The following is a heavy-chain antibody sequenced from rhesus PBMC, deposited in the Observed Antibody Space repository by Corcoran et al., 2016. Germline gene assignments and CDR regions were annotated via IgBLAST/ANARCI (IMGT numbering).Heavy chain of an antibody. CDR1: VFSFSDYY. Sequence: EVQLVESGGGLAKPGGSLRISGAASVFSFSDYYMYWVRQAPGKGLDWVSGICYTGGSTYYADSVKGRFTISRENAKNTLYLQMDSLRAEDTAVYYCARVRVQFGYNSLDVWGRGVLVTVSS. J-gene: IGHJ5-2*02. CDR2: ICYTGGST. CDR3: ARVRVQFGYNSLDV. D-gene: IGHD5-24*01. V-gene: IGHV3S18*01.